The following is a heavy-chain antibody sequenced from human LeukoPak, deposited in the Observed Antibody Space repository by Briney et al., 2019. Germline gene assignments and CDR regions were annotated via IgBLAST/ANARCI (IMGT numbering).Heavy chain of an antibody. J-gene: IGHJ4*02. D-gene: IGHD4-17*01. CDR1: GFTFSSYA. V-gene: IGHV3-23*01. Sequence: TGGSLRLSCAASGFTFSSYAMTWVRQAPGKGLEWVSAISGPGGAPFYADSVKGRFTISRDNSNNMLYLQMNSLRADDTAPYYCAINPGDYDDFDYWGQGTLVTVSS. CDR2: ISGPGGAP. CDR3: AINPGDYDDFDY.